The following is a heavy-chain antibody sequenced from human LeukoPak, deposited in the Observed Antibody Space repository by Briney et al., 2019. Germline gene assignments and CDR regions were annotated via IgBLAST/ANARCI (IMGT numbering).Heavy chain of an antibody. Sequence: SETLSLTCTVSGGSISSYYWSWIRQPPGKGLEWIGYIYYSGSTNYNPSLKSRVTISVDTSKNQFSLKLSSVTAADTAVYCCARYCSGDSCIDYWGQGTLVTVSS. CDR2: IYYSGST. CDR1: GGSISSYY. V-gene: IGHV4-59*01. CDR3: ARYCSGDSCIDY. D-gene: IGHD2-15*01. J-gene: IGHJ4*02.